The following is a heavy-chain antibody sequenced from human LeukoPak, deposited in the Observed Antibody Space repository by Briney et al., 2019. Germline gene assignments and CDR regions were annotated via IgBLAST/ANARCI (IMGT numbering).Heavy chain of an antibody. CDR1: GYTFTSYW. Sequence: PGESLKISCRSSGYTFTSYWNAWVRQRPGKGLEGMGIIYPGDSDTRYSPSFQGQVTISADKSISTAYLQWRSLKASDTAMYYCARGYSGYYIYYWGQGTLVTVSS. J-gene: IGHJ4*02. D-gene: IGHD3-22*01. CDR3: ARGYSGYYIYY. V-gene: IGHV5-51*01. CDR2: IYPGDSDT.